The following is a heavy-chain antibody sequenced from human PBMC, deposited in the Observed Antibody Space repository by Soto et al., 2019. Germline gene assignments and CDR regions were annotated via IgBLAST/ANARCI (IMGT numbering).Heavy chain of an antibody. J-gene: IGHJ4*02. Sequence: GGSLRLSCAASGFVFTDYWMHWVRRVPGRGLVWVSRVNSDGSTTNYVDSVKGRFTISRDNAKNTLYLHMTSLRAEDTSVFHYVRGPYGAPVGFDSWGQGTLVTVSS. V-gene: IGHV3-74*01. CDR3: VRGPYGAPVGFDS. D-gene: IGHD4-17*01. CDR2: VNSDGSTT. CDR1: GFVFTDYW.